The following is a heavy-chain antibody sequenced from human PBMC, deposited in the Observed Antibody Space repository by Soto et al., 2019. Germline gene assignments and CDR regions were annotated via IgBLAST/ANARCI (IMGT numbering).Heavy chain of an antibody. CDR2: ISSSGSTI. CDR3: ARGYSYGHYYYYGMDV. J-gene: IGHJ6*02. Sequence: GGSLRLSCAASGFTFSDYYMSWIRQAPGKGLEWVSYISSSGSTIYYADSVKGRFTISRDNAKNSLYLQMNSLRAEDKAVYYCARGYSYGHYYYYGMDVWGQGTTVTVSS. CDR1: GFTFSDYY. V-gene: IGHV3-11*01. D-gene: IGHD5-18*01.